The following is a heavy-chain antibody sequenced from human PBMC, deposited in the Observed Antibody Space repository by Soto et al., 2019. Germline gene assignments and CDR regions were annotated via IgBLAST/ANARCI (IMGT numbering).Heavy chain of an antibody. CDR1: GYSFTSYW. CDR3: ARRPPGGIAAAGGMDV. CDR2: IYPADSDT. Sequence: GESLKISCKGSGYSFTSYWIGWVRQMPGKGLECMGIIYPADSDTRYSPSFQGQVTISADKSISTAYLQWSSLKASDTAMYYCARRPPGGIAAAGGMDVWGQGTTVTVSS. J-gene: IGHJ6*02. V-gene: IGHV5-51*01. D-gene: IGHD6-13*01.